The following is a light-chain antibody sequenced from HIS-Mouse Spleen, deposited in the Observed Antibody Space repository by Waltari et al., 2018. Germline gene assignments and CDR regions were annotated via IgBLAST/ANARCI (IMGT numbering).Light chain of an antibody. Sequence: SYVLTQPPSVSVAPGKTARITCGGNNIGSKSVHWYQQKPGQAPVLVVYDDSDLPSGIPERFSGSSSGNTASLTITGAQAEDEADYYCNSRDSSGNHLVFGGGTKLTVL. CDR3: NSRDSSGNHLV. CDR2: DDS. CDR1: NIGSKS. J-gene: IGLJ3*02. V-gene: IGLV3-21*01.